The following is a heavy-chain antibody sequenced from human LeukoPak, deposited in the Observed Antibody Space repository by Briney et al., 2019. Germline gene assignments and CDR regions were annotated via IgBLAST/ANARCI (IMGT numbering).Heavy chain of an antibody. CDR2: IRYEGSNK. Sequence: GGSLRLSCAASGFTFSSYGMHWVRQAPGKGLEWVAFIRYEGSNKYYADSVKGRFTISRDNSKNTLYLQMNSLRAEDTAVYYCTTIKDWFDPWGQGTLVTVSS. V-gene: IGHV3-30*02. D-gene: IGHD1-14*01. CDR1: GFTFSSYG. J-gene: IGHJ5*02. CDR3: TTIKDWFDP.